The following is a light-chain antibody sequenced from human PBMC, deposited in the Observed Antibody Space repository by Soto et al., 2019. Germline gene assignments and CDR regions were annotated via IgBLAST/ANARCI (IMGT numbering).Light chain of an antibody. CDR2: GAS. V-gene: IGKV3-20*01. CDR1: QSVSSSY. CDR3: QQYGSSPFT. J-gene: IGKJ3*01. Sequence: EIVLTQSPGTLSLSPGERATLSCRASQSVSSSYLAWYQQKPGQAPRLLIYGASSRATGIPDRFSGSGSGTAFTLTISRQEPDDFAVYYCQQYGSSPFTFGPGTKVDIK.